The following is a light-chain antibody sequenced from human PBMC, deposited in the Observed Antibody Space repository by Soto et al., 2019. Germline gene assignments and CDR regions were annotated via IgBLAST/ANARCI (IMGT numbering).Light chain of an antibody. CDR1: QSISSY. CDR2: AAS. J-gene: IGKJ2*01. V-gene: IGKV1-39*01. Sequence: DIQMTQSPSSLSASVGDRVTITCRASQSISSYLNWYQHKPGKAPKLLIYAASSLQSGVPSRFSGSGSGTDFTLTISSLQPEDFATYYYHQSYSTIPYTFGQGTKLEIK. CDR3: HQSYSTIPYT.